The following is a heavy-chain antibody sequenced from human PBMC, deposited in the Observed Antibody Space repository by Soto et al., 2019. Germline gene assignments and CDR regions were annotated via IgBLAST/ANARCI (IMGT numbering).Heavy chain of an antibody. CDR2: ISGSGGST. CDR1: GFTFSSYA. CDR3: AKSTAVVLPYYYYYMDV. J-gene: IGHJ6*03. D-gene: IGHD2-15*01. Sequence: AGGSLRLSCAASGFTFSSYAMSWVRQAPGKGLEWVTAISGSGGSTYYADSVKGRFTISRDNSKNTLYLQMNSLRAEDTAVYYCAKSTAVVLPYYYYYMDVWGKGTTVTVSS. V-gene: IGHV3-23*01.